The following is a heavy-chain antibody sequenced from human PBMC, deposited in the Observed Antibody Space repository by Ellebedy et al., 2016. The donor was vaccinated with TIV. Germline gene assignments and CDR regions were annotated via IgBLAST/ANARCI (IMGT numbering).Heavy chain of an antibody. CDR2: INPNSGGT. J-gene: IGHJ6*02. V-gene: IGHV1-2*02. D-gene: IGHD2-2*01. CDR1: GYTFTGYY. Sequence: ASVKVSXXASGYTFTGYYMHWVRQAPGQGLEWMGWINPNSGGTNYAQKFQGRVTMTRDTSISTAYMELSRLRSDDTAVYYCARGDCSSTSCYELYYYYGMDVWGQGTTVTVSS. CDR3: ARGDCSSTSCYELYYYYGMDV.